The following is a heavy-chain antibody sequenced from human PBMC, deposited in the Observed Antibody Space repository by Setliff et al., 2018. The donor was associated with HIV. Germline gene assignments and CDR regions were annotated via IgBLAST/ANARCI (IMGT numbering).Heavy chain of an antibody. Sequence: ASVKVSCKASGYSFTSYTIHWVRQAPGQRLQWMGWVNAGDGTAKYSQKFQGRLTVTRDTSASIAYMQLSSLRSDDTAVYYCARDASTGWRTMGFDYWGQGTLVTVSS. CDR1: GYSFTSYT. D-gene: IGHD6-19*01. J-gene: IGHJ4*02. CDR2: VNAGDGTA. CDR3: ARDASTGWRTMGFDY. V-gene: IGHV1-3*01.